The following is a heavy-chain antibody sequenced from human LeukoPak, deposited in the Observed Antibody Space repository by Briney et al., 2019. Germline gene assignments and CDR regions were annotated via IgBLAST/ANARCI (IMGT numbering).Heavy chain of an antibody. D-gene: IGHD6-13*01. Sequence: SETLSLTCAVYGGSFSGYYWSWIRQPPGKGLEWIGEINHSGSTNYNPSLKSRVTISVDKSKNQFSLKLSSVTAADTAVYYCARELSYSSSWYYFDHWGQGTLVTVSS. CDR3: ARELSYSSSWYYFDH. J-gene: IGHJ4*02. CDR1: GGSFSGYY. CDR2: INHSGST. V-gene: IGHV4-34*01.